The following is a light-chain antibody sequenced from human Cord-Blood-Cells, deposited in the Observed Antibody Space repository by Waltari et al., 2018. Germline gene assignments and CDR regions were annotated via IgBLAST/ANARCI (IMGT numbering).Light chain of an antibody. CDR2: DVS. Sequence: QSALTQPASVSGSPGQSITISCNGTSSDVGGYNYVSWYQQPPGKAPKLMIYDVSNRPSGVSNRFSGSKSGNTASLTISGLQAEDEADYYCSSYTSSSNWVFGGGTKLTVL. CDR1: SSDVGGYNY. CDR3: SSYTSSSNWV. V-gene: IGLV2-14*01. J-gene: IGLJ3*02.